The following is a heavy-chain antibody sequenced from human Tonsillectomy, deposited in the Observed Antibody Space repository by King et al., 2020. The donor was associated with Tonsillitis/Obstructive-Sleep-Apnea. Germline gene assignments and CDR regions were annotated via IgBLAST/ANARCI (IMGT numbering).Heavy chain of an antibody. Sequence: LQLQESGPGLVKPSETLSLTCTVSGGPISDTNCYLGWIRQSPGKGLEWIGTVYYSGNTFYNPSLKSRVTISVDTSKNQFSLKLTSVTAADTAVYYCARQGLQSRAWTFAYWGQGTLVTVSS. CDR1: GGPISDTNCY. CDR2: VYYSGNT. D-gene: IGHD1-1*01. V-gene: IGHV4-39*01. CDR3: ARQGLQSRAWTFAY. J-gene: IGHJ4*02.